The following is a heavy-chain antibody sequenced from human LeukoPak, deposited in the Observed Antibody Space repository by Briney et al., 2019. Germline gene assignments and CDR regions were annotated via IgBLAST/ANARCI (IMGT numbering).Heavy chain of an antibody. CDR3: ARLRYDSSGYYSIFDY. D-gene: IGHD3-22*01. V-gene: IGHV3-21*01. CDR1: GFTFSSYT. Sequence: PGGSLRLSCAASGFTFSSYTMTWVRQAPGKGLEWVSSITRTSIYIYYADSVKGRFTISRDNAKNSLYLQMNSLRAEDTAVYYCARLRYDSSGYYSIFDYWGQGTLVTVSS. J-gene: IGHJ4*02. CDR2: ITRTSIYI.